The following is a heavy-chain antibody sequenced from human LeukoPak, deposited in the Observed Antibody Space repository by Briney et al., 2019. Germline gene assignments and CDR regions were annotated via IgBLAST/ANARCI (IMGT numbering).Heavy chain of an antibody. Sequence: ASMKVSCKASGYTFSSYCIHGVRQAPGQGPEWMGIINPSGGGTSYAQKFQGRVTMTRDTSTSTVYMELSSLRSEDTAVYYCARDKYRGSGSYNYFDYWGHGTLVTVSS. CDR3: ARDKYRGSGSYNYFDY. V-gene: IGHV1-46*01. CDR2: INPSGGGT. J-gene: IGHJ4*01. CDR1: GYTFSSYC. D-gene: IGHD3-10*01.